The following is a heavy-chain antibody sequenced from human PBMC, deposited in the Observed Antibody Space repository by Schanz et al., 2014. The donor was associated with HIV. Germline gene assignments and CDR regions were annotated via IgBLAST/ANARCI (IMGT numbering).Heavy chain of an antibody. J-gene: IGHJ4*02. CDR2: ISGSGGST. V-gene: IGHV3-23*04. CDR3: AKEGKPVVVDGPRH. CDR1: GFTFSSYA. Sequence: VQLVESGGGVVQPGRSLRLSCTASGFTFSSYAIHWVRQAPGKGLEWVSAISGSGGSTYYADSVKGRFTVSRDNSKNTLYLQLDNVRAEDTAVYYCAKEGKPVVVDGPRHWGQGVLVTVSS. D-gene: IGHD2-15*01.